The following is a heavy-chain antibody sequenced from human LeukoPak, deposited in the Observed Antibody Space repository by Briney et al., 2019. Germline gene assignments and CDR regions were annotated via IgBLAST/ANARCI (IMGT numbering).Heavy chain of an antibody. V-gene: IGHV3-33*01. Sequence: PGGSLRLSCAASGFTFSRYGMHWVRQAPGKGLEWVAVIWYDGSNKYYVDSVKGRFTISRDNSKNTLYLQMNSLRAEDTAVYYCAGSLGPLTEYWGQGTLVTVPS. D-gene: IGHD7-27*01. CDR2: IWYDGSNK. CDR1: GFTFSRYG. J-gene: IGHJ4*02. CDR3: AGSLGPLTEY.